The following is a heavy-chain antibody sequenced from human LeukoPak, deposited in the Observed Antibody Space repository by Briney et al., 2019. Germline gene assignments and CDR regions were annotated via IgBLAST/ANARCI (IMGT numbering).Heavy chain of an antibody. CDR3: ARRGQLVLVYFDY. J-gene: IGHJ4*02. D-gene: IGHD6-6*01. CDR2: ISSSGSTI. CDR1: GFTFSSYE. V-gene: IGHV3-48*03. Sequence: PGGSLRLSCAASGFTFSSYEMNWVRQAPGKGLEWVSYISSSGSTIYYADSVKGRFTISRDNAKDSLYLQMNSLRAEDTAVYYCARRGQLVLVYFDYWGQGTLVTVSS.